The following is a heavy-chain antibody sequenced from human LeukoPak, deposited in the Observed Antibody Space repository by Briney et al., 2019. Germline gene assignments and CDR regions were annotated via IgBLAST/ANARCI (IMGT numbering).Heavy chain of an antibody. CDR2: ISGRGGST. V-gene: IGHV3-23*01. CDR3: AKGPSSGWPYYFDY. J-gene: IGHJ4*02. CDR1: GFTFSSYA. Sequence: GGCLRLSCAASGFTFSSYAMSWVRQAPGKGLEWVSAISGRGGSTYYADSVKGRFTISGDNSKNTLYLPMNSLRAEDTAVYYCAKGPSSGWPYYFDYWGQGTLVTVSS. D-gene: IGHD6-19*01.